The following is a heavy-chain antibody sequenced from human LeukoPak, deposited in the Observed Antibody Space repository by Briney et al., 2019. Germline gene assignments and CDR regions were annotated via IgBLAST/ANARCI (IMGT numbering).Heavy chain of an antibody. CDR2: IYTSGST. Sequence: SETLSLTCTVSGGSISSYYWSWIRQPAGKGLEWIGRIYTSGSTNYNPSLKSRVTISVDTSKNQFSLKLSSVTAADTAVYYCARANYYGSGSDYFDYWGQGTLVTVSS. CDR1: GGSISSYY. V-gene: IGHV4-4*07. D-gene: IGHD3-10*01. J-gene: IGHJ4*02. CDR3: ARANYYGSGSDYFDY.